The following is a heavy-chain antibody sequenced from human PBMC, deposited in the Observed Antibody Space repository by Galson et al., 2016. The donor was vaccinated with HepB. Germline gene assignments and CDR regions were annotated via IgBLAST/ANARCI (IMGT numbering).Heavy chain of an antibody. CDR2: XXDDXSXK. Sequence: SLRLSCAASGFTFSXYAMHWXRQAXXXGLXXVAVXXDDXSXKDYADSVKGRFTISRDNSKNTLYVQMNSLRAEDTAVYYCARVPDRSGVGYFDYWGQGTLVTVSS. V-gene: IGHV3-30*01. D-gene: IGHD1-26*01. CDR3: ARVPDRSGVGYFDY. J-gene: IGHJ4*02. CDR1: GFTFSXYA.